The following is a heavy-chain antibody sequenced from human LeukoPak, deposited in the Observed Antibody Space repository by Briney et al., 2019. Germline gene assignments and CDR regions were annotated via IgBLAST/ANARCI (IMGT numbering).Heavy chain of an antibody. V-gene: IGHV3-30*02. CDR1: GFTFSSCG. Sequence: GGSLRLSCAASGFTFSSCGMHWVRQAPGKGLEWVAFIRYDGSNKYYADSVKGRFTISRDKSKNTLYLQMNSLRAEDTAVYYCAKDRRHRTDIFNYYYYMDVWGKGTTVTISS. D-gene: IGHD1/OR15-1a*01. J-gene: IGHJ6*03. CDR3: AKDRRHRTDIFNYYYYMDV. CDR2: IRYDGSNK.